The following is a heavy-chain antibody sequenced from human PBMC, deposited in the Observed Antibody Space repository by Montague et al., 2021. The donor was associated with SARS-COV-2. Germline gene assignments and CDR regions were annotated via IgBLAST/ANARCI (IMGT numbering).Heavy chain of an antibody. CDR1: GFTFRSYA. J-gene: IGHJ6*02. V-gene: IGHV3-30-3*01. CDR2: ISYDGSNK. D-gene: IGHD3-9*01. CDR3: ARDPKNYDILTGYLGLPSHYYYDGMDV. Sequence: SLRLSCAASGFTFRSYAMHWVRQAPGKGLEWVAVISYDGSNKYYADSVKGRFTISRDNSQNTLYLQLNSLRAEDTAVYYCARDPKNYDILTGYLGLPSHYYYDGMDVWGQGTTVTVSS.